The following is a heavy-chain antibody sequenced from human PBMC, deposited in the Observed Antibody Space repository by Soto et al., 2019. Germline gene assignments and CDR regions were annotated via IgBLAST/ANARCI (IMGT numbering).Heavy chain of an antibody. V-gene: IGHV4-31*03. CDR2: IYYSGST. CDR3: ARELGNIVVVVAADDAFDI. CDR1: GGSISSGGYY. Sequence: SETLSLTCTVSGGSISSGGYYWSWIRQHPGKGLEWIGYIYYSGSTYYNPSLKSRVTISVDTSKNQFSLKLSSVTAADTAVYYCARELGNIVVVVAADDAFDIWGQGTMVTVSS. J-gene: IGHJ3*02. D-gene: IGHD2-15*01.